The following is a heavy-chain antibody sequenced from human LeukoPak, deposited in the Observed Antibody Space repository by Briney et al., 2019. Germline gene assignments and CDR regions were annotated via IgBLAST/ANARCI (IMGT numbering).Heavy chain of an antibody. CDR1: GGTFSSYA. J-gene: IGHJ3*02. Sequence: SCKASGGTFSSYAISWVRQAPGKGLEWVSVIYSGGSTYYADSVKGRFTISRDNSKNTLYLQMNSLRAEDTAVYYCARDGGLSFRRTQIARTDAFDIWGQGTMVTVSS. V-gene: IGHV3-53*01. D-gene: IGHD3-16*01. CDR2: IYSGGST. CDR3: ARDGGLSFRRTQIARTDAFDI.